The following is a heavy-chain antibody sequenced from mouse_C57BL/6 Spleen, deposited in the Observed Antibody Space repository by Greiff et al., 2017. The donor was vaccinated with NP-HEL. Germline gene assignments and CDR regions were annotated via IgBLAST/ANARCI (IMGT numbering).Heavy chain of an antibody. Sequence: LVESGPELVKPGASVKISCKASGYAFSSSWMNWVKQRPGKGLEWIGRIYPGDGDTNYNGKFKGKATLTADKSSSTAYMQLSSLTSEDSAVYFCAIYYYGSSYVEDDYWGQGTTLTVSS. V-gene: IGHV1-82*01. D-gene: IGHD1-1*01. J-gene: IGHJ2*01. CDR2: IYPGDGDT. CDR3: AIYYYGSSYVEDDY. CDR1: GYAFSSSW.